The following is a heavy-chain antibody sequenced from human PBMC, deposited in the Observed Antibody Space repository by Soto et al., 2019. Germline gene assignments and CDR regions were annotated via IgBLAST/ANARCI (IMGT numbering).Heavy chain of an antibody. CDR3: ASNPPRAGAITSQWHRNYNTRYQLPPGGAFDI. D-gene: IGHD2-2*01. Sequence: QVQLQQWGAGLVKPSATLSLTCAVYGGSFSGNYWSWIRQPPGKGLEWIGEINHSGSTNFNPSLKSRVTISVDTSKNQFSLRLSSVTAADTAVYYCASNPPRAGAITSQWHRNYNTRYQLPPGGAFDIWGQGTMVTVSS. CDR2: INHSGST. CDR1: GGSFSGNY. V-gene: IGHV4-34*01. J-gene: IGHJ3*02.